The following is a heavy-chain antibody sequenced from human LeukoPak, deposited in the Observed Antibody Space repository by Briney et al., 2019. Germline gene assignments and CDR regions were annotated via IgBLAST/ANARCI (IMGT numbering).Heavy chain of an antibody. J-gene: IGHJ4*02. CDR3: ARTLVVPAARWLNFDY. CDR1: GGSISSGGYY. V-gene: IGHV4-30-2*01. Sequence: SETLSLTCTVSGGSISSGGYYWSWIRQPPGKGLEWIGYIYHSGSTYYNPSLKSRVTISVDRSKNQFSLKLSSVTAADTAVYYCARTLVVPAARWLNFDYWGQGTLVTVSS. D-gene: IGHD2-2*01. CDR2: IYHSGST.